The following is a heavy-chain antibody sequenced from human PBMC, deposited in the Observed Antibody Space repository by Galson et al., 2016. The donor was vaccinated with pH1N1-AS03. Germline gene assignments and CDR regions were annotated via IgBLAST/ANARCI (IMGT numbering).Heavy chain of an antibody. CDR1: GGTFSNYA. CDR3: ARAGREEYCSTSFKAYHYYYGMDV. Sequence: SVKVSCKASGGTFSNYAFNWVRLAPGQGLEWMGGITPIFGTTKYAQKFQGRVTITADKSTNTADMELRSLRSEDTALYYCARAGREEYCSTSFKAYHYYYGMDVWGQGTTVIVSS. CDR2: ITPIFGTT. J-gene: IGHJ6*02. D-gene: IGHD6-6*01. V-gene: IGHV1-69*06.